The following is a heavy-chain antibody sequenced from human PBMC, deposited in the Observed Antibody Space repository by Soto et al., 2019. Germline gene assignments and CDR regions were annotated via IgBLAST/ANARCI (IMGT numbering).Heavy chain of an antibody. CDR1: GFTFSSYS. Sequence: GGSLRLSCAASGFTFSSYSMNWVRQAPGKGLEWVSYIDSSSNTIYYADSVKGRFTISRDDAKTSLFLQMNSLRDEDTAVYYCARVRGMYYYGSGTFYNAPDYWGQGTLVTVAS. CDR2: IDSSSNTI. J-gene: IGHJ4*02. CDR3: ARVRGMYYYGSGTFYNAPDY. D-gene: IGHD3-10*01. V-gene: IGHV3-48*02.